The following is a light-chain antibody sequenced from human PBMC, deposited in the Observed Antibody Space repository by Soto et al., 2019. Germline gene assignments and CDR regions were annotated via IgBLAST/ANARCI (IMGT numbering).Light chain of an antibody. CDR1: QPINSW. CDR2: DAS. J-gene: IGKJ2*01. CDR3: QQYKTSPFT. Sequence: DVQMTQSPSTLSASVGDRVTITCRASQPINSWLAWFQQKPGKAPQLLIHDASSLERGVPPRFRGIGFGTDFTLTITNLQPEDVSTYYCQQYKTSPFTFGQGTKVDIK. V-gene: IGKV1-5*01.